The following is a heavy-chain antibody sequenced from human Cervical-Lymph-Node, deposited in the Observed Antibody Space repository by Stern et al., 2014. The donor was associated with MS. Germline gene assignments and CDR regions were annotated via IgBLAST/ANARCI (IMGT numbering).Heavy chain of an antibody. Sequence: QVQLVESGSELRKPGASVKVSCKASGYTFNVYGINWVRQAPGQGLEWMGMIDTKTGNPTYARGFTGRFVFSLDTSVSTAYLQITSLEAEDTAVYYCARTLDLDYWGQGTLGTVSS. V-gene: IGHV7-4-1*02. J-gene: IGHJ4*02. CDR3: ARTLDLDY. D-gene: IGHD3-9*01. CDR1: GYTFNVYG. CDR2: IDTKTGNP.